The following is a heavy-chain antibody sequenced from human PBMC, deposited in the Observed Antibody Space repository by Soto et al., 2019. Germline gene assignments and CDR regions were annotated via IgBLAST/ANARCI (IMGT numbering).Heavy chain of an antibody. J-gene: IGHJ4*02. Sequence: QITLKESGPTLVKPTQTLTLTCTFSGFSLGTPGLGVGWIRQPPGKALEWLALIYWDGDKRYSPPLKNRLTITKDNFKKQVVLTMTSMDPVDTATYYCAHRRGDGYDRDYFDYWVQGTLVTVSS. D-gene: IGHD5-12*01. CDR1: GFSLGTPGLG. V-gene: IGHV2-5*02. CDR2: IYWDGDK. CDR3: AHRRGDGYDRDYFDY.